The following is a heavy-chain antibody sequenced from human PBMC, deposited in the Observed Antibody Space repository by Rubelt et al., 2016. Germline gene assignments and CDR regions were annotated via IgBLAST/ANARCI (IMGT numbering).Heavy chain of an antibody. D-gene: IGHD3-9*01. CDR2: IYYSGST. V-gene: IGHV4-39*01. Sequence: GKPSETLSLTCTVSGGSISSSGYYWGWIRQPPGKGLEWIGSIYYSGSTYYNPSLKSRLTISVDTSKNQFSLKLSSVTAADTAMYYCARHLKDILTGYPEGYYYYMDVWGKGTTVTVSS. CDR1: GGSISSSGYY. CDR3: ARHLKDILTGYPEGYYYYMDV. J-gene: IGHJ6*03.